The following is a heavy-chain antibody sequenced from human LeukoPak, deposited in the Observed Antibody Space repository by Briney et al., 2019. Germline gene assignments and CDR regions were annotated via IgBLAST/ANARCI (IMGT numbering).Heavy chain of an antibody. CDR2: INHSGST. CDR3: ARAKEDYYGSGSFDY. CDR1: GGSFSGYY. Sequence: SETLSLTCAVYGGSFSGYYWSWIRQPPGKGLEWIGEINHSGSTNYNPSLKSRVTISVDTSKNQFSLKLSSVTAADTAVYYRARAKEDYYGSGSFDYWGQGTLVTVSS. J-gene: IGHJ4*02. V-gene: IGHV4-34*01. D-gene: IGHD3-10*01.